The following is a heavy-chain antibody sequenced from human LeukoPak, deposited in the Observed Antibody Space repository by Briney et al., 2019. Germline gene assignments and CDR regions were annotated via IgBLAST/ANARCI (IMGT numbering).Heavy chain of an antibody. CDR2: IYSGGST. J-gene: IGHJ3*02. Sequence: GGSLRLSCAASGFTVSSNYMSWVRQAPGKGLEWVSVIYSGGSTYYADSVKGRFTISRDNSKNTLFLQMNSLRAEDTAVYYCASNYDNVGGVDAFDIWGQGTMVTVSS. D-gene: IGHD3-22*01. V-gene: IGHV3-53*01. CDR3: ASNYDNVGGVDAFDI. CDR1: GFTVSSNY.